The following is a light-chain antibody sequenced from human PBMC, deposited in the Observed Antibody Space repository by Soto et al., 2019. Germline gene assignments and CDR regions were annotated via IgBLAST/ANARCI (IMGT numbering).Light chain of an antibody. J-gene: IGKJ1*01. CDR3: QQYDSSPLWI. V-gene: IGKV3-20*01. Sequence: IVLTQSPGTLSLSPGERATLSCRASQSVSSMFLAWYRQKPGQAPRLPIYGASRRATGIPDRFSGSGSGTDFTLTISSLEPEDFAVYYCQQYDSSPLWIFGQGTKVEIK. CDR2: GAS. CDR1: QSVSSMF.